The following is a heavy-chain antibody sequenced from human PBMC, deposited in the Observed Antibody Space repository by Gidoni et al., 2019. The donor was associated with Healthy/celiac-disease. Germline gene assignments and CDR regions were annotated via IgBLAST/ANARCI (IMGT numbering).Heavy chain of an antibody. CDR2: IYYRGST. D-gene: IGHD2-2*01. V-gene: IGHV4-30-4*01. CDR1: GGSISSGDYY. CDR3: AGNIVVVPAATLGWFDP. J-gene: IGHJ5*02. Sequence: QVQLQESGPGLVKPSQTLSLTCTVSGGSISSGDYYWSWIRQPPGKGLEWIGYIYYRGSTYYNPSLKSRVTISVDTSENQFSLKLSSVTAADTAVYYCAGNIVVVPAATLGWFDPWGQGTLVTVSS.